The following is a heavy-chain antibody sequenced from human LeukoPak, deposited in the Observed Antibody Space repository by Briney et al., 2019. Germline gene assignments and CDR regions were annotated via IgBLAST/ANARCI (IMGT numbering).Heavy chain of an antibody. V-gene: IGHV4-39*07. J-gene: IGHJ4*02. D-gene: IGHD3-16*02. Sequence: SETLSLTCAVSGGSITSSDSYWGWVRRPPGKGLEWIGSIYYSGSIFYNPSLKSRVTISLDTSKNQFSLKLTSVTAADTAVYYCARGVHDYVWGSHRHFDYWGQGTLVTVSS. CDR3: ARGVHDYVWGSHRHFDY. CDR1: GGSITSSDSY. CDR2: IYYSGSI.